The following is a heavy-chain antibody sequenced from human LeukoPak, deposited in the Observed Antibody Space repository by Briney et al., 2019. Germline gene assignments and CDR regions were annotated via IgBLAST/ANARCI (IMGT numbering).Heavy chain of an antibody. CDR2: IIPILGIA. V-gene: IGHV1-69*04. Sequence: SVKVSCKASGYTFTGYYMHWVRQAPGQGLEWMGRIIPILGIANYAQKFQGRVTITADKSTSTAYMELSSLRSEDTAVYYCARAYVDITIFGVAYYYYGMDVWGQGTTVTVSS. J-gene: IGHJ6*02. CDR3: ARAYVDITIFGVAYYYYGMDV. CDR1: GYTFTGYY. D-gene: IGHD3-3*01.